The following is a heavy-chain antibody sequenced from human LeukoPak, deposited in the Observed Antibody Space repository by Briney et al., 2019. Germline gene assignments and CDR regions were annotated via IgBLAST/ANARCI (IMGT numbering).Heavy chain of an antibody. V-gene: IGHV4-34*01. CDR3: ARGSSIAARQIDY. D-gene: IGHD6-6*01. CDR2: INHSGST. J-gene: IGHJ4*02. CDR1: GGSFSGYY. Sequence: SETLSLTCAVYGGSFSGYYWSWIRQPPGKGLEWIGEINHSGSTNYNPSLKSRVTISVDTSKNQFSLKLSSVTAADTAVYYCARGSSIAARQIDYWGQETLVTVSS.